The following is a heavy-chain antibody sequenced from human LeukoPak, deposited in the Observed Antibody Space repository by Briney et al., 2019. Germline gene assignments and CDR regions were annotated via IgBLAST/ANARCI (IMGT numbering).Heavy chain of an antibody. D-gene: IGHD3-22*01. CDR1: GFTFSNYY. J-gene: IGHJ4*02. CDR3: AKWGYYDSSGLLDY. Sequence: GGSLRLSCVASGFTFSNYYMHWVRQAPGKGLEWVAIISDDGERKFYADSVRGRITISRDKSKNTLFLQMNSLRADDTAVYFCAKWGYYDSSGLLDYWGQGTLVTVSS. CDR2: ISDDGERK. V-gene: IGHV3-30*18.